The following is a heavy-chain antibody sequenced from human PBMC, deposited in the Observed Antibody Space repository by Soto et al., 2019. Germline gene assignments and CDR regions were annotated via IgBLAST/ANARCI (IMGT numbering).Heavy chain of an antibody. Sequence: DSVKGRFTISRDISKNTLYLQMNSLRAEDTAVYYCAKGRSYYYYYGVDVWGQGTTVTVSS. J-gene: IGHJ6*02. V-gene: IGHV3-23*01. CDR3: AKGRSYYYYYGVDV.